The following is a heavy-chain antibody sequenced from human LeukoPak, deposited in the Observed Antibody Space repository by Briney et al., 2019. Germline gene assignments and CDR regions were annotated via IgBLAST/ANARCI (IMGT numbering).Heavy chain of an antibody. CDR2: IRYDGSNK. V-gene: IGHV3-30*02. D-gene: IGHD6-13*01. CDR1: AFTFRSYG. CDR3: AKDMAAQKIAAAVYFDY. J-gene: IGHJ4*02. Sequence: PGGSLRLSCATSAFTFRSYGMHWVRQAPDKGLEWVAFIRYDGSNKYYADSVKGRFTISRDNSKNSLYLQMNSLRTEDTALYYCAKDMAAQKIAAAVYFDYWGQGTLVTVSS.